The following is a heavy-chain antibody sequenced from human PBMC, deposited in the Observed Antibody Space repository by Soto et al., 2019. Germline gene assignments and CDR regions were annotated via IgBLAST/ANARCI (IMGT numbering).Heavy chain of an antibody. CDR3: ARESREWEPSGYYGMDV. J-gene: IGHJ6*02. CDR1: GYSFYNFG. V-gene: IGHV1-18*01. D-gene: IGHD1-26*01. Sequence: GASVKVSCKASGYSFYNFGLSWVRQAPGQGLEWMGWISGYNGDTNSAHKFQGRVTMTTDTSTTTAYMEVRSLTSEDTAVYYCARESREWEPSGYYGMDVWGQGTTVTVSS. CDR2: ISGYNGDT.